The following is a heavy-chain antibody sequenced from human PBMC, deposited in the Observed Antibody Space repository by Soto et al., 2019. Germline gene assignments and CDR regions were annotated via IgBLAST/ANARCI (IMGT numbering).Heavy chain of an antibody. J-gene: IGHJ6*02. V-gene: IGHV4-39*01. D-gene: IGHD6-6*01. CDR3: ARDSSSPAGGYYGMDV. CDR1: GGSISSSSYY. CDR2: IYYSGST. Sequence: QLQLQESGPGLVKPSETLSLTCTVSGGSISSSSYYWGWIRQPPGKGLEWIGSIYYSGSTYYNPSLKSRVTISVDTSKNQFSLKLSSVTAADTAVYYCARDSSSPAGGYYGMDVWGQGTTVTVSS.